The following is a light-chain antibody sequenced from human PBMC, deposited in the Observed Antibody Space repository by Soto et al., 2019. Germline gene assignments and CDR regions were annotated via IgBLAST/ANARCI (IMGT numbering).Light chain of an antibody. CDR2: DAS. V-gene: IGKV3-11*01. CDR3: QQRSNWPPVIT. J-gene: IGKJ5*01. CDR1: QSFSSY. Sequence: EIVLTQSPATLSLSPGERATLSCRASQSFSSYLAWYQQKPGQAPRLLIYDASKRATGIPARFSGRGSGTDFTLPISSLEPEDFAVYYCQQRSNWPPVITFGQGTRVEIK.